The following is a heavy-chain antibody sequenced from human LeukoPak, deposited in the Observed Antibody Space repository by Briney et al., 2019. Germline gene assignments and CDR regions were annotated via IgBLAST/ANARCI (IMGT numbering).Heavy chain of an antibody. Sequence: PSQTLSLTCTVSGGSISSGGYYWSWIRQPPGKGLEWIGYIYHSGSTYYNPSLKSRVTISVDRSKNQFSLKLSSVTAADTAVYYCAKTPGYYYYYGMDVWGQGTTVTVSS. J-gene: IGHJ6*02. CDR3: AKTPGYYYYYGMDV. D-gene: IGHD3-10*01. CDR2: IYHSGST. CDR1: GGSISSGGYY. V-gene: IGHV4-30-2*01.